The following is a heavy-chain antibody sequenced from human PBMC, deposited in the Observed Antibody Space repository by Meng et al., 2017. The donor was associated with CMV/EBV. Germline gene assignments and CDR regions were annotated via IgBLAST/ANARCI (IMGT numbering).Heavy chain of an antibody. CDR2: IKSKTDGGTT. CDR1: GFTFSNAW. D-gene: IGHD3-3*01. Sequence: GESLKISCAASGFTFSNAWMSWVRQAPGKGLEWVGRIKSKTDGGTTDYAAPVKGRFTISRDDSKNTLYLQMNSLKTEDTAVYYCVGRYQEWLLSELDYWGQGTLVTVSS. V-gene: IGHV3-15*01. J-gene: IGHJ4*02. CDR3: VGRYQEWLLSELDY.